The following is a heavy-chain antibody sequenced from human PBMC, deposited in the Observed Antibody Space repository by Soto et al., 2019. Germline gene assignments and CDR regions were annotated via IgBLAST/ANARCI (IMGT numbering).Heavy chain of an antibody. CDR3: ARADYGGHPARNTYYYYGMDV. V-gene: IGHV1-69*13. J-gene: IGHJ6*02. D-gene: IGHD4-17*01. CDR1: GGTFSSYA. CDR2: IIPIFGTA. Sequence: SVKVSCKASGGTFSSYAISWVRQAPGQGLEWMGGIIPIFGTANYAQKFQGRVTITADESTSTAYMELSSLRSEDTAVYYCARADYGGHPARNTYYYYGMDVWGQGTTVTVSS.